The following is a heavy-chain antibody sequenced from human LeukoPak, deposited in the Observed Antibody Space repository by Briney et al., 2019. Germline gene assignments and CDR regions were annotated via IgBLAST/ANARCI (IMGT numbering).Heavy chain of an antibody. CDR1: GFTFSDYY. D-gene: IGHD3-3*01. Sequence: GGSLRLSRAASGFTFSDYYMSWIRQAPGKGLERVSYISSSGSTIYYADSVKGRFTISRDNAKNSLYLQMNSLRAEDTAVYYCARKYRVDYDFWSGPIDYWGQGTLVTVSS. CDR2: ISSSGSTI. V-gene: IGHV3-11*04. J-gene: IGHJ4*02. CDR3: ARKYRVDYDFWSGPIDY.